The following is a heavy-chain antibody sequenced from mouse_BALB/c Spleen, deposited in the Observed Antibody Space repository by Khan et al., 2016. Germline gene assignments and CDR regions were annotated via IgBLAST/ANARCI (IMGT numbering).Heavy chain of an antibody. CDR2: INSNGGST. Sequence: EVELVESGGGLVQPGGSLKLSCAASGFTFSTYAMSWVRQTPDKRLELVATINSNGGSTYYPDNVKGRFTISRHNAKNTLYLQMSSLKSEDTARYYWARGRQAVEYWGQGTSVTVAS. CDR3: ARGRQAVEY. CDR1: GFTFSTYA. D-gene: IGHD2-12*01. J-gene: IGHJ4*01. V-gene: IGHV5-6-3*01.